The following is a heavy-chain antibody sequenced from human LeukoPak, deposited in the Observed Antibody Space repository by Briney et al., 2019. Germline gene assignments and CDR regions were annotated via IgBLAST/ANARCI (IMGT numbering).Heavy chain of an antibody. D-gene: IGHD6-13*01. J-gene: IGHJ5*02. Sequence: SETLSLTCTVSGGSISSGGYYWSWIRQHPGKGLEWIGYIYYSGSTYYNPSLKSRVTISVDTSKNQFSLKLSSVTAADTAVYYCARATYSSSWYTTHLYNWFDPWGQGTLVTVSS. CDR2: IYYSGST. CDR3: ARATYSSSWYTTHLYNWFDP. V-gene: IGHV4-31*03. CDR1: GGSISSGGYY.